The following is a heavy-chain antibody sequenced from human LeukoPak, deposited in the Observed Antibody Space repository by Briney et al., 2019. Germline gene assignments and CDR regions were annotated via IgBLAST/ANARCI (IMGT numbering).Heavy chain of an antibody. V-gene: IGHV5-51*01. CDR1: GYRFINYW. CDR2: IYPGDSDI. Sequence: GESLKICCKASGYRFINYWIAWVRQMPGKGLELMGSIYPGDSDIRYSPSFQGQVTISADKSFTTAYLQWRSLKASDTAIYYCARQGVYYSDSSAFYHWGQGTRVTVSS. CDR3: ARQGVYYSDSSAFYH. J-gene: IGHJ4*02. D-gene: IGHD3-22*01.